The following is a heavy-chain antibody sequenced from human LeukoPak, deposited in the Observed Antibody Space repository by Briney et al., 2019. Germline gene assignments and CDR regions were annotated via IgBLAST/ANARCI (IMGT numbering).Heavy chain of an antibody. V-gene: IGHV1-2*02. Sequence: ASEKVSCKVSGYTFTGYYMHWVRQAPGQGLEWMGWINPNSGGTNYAQKFQGRVTMTRDTSISTAYMELSRLRSDDTAVYYCARAKSIFGVANDAFDIWGQGTMVTVSS. CDR1: GYTFTGYY. D-gene: IGHD3-3*01. J-gene: IGHJ3*02. CDR2: INPNSGGT. CDR3: ARAKSIFGVANDAFDI.